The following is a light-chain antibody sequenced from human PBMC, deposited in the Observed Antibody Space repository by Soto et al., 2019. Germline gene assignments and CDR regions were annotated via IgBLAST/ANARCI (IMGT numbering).Light chain of an antibody. CDR1: QSVGTS. V-gene: IGKV3-11*01. CDR3: QQRGVCPLT. Sequence: IVFTQSPATFALSPGERATVSCRASQSVGTSLAWYQQKSGQAPRLLFYESSNRATYIPARFSASGSGTDFTLAISGLEPEDFAVYYCQQRGVCPLTFGGGTNVYI. J-gene: IGKJ4*01. CDR2: ESS.